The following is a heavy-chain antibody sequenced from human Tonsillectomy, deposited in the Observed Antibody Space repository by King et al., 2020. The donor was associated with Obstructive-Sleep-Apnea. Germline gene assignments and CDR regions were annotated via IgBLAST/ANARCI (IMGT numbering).Heavy chain of an antibody. CDR3: ARDPGHYCDY. CDR1: GASIRGGGYS. J-gene: IGHJ4*02. V-gene: IGHV4-30-4*07. Sequence: VQLQESGPGLVKPSQTLSLTCGVSGASIRGGGYSWTWIRQPPGKRLEWIGNVHYTGYTYYHPSLKSRLTISLDTPKNQFSLKLRSVTAADTAVYYCARDPGHYCDYWGQGSLVTVSS. CDR2: VHYTGYT. D-gene: IGHD3-10*01.